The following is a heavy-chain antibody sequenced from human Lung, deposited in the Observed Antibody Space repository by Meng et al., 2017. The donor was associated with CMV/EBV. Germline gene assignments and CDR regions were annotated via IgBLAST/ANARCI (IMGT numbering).Heavy chain of an antibody. J-gene: IGHJ4*02. CDR3: ASFPPPGKQWLVTDY. CDR1: GGSISSSTW. V-gene: IGHV4-4*02. D-gene: IGHD6-19*01. Sequence: QVQLQVSGPGLWRPSGTLSLTCAVSGGSISSSTWWSWVRQPPGKGLEWIGEIYHSGSTNYNPSLKSRVTISVDKSKNQFSLKLSSVTAADTAVYYCASFPPPGKQWLVTDYWGQGTLVTVSS. CDR2: IYHSGST.